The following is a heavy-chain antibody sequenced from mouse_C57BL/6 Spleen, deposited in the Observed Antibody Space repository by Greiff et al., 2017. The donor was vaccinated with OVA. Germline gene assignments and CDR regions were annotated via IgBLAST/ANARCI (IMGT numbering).Heavy chain of an antibody. V-gene: IGHV1-50*01. J-gene: IGHJ1*03. Sequence: QVQLQQPGAELVKPGASVKLSCKASGYTFTSYWMQWVKQRPGQGLEWIGEIDPSDSYTNYNQKFKGKATLTVDTSSSTAYMQLSSLTSEDSAVYYCARGDCSYWYFDVWGTGTTVTVSS. CDR2: IDPSDSYT. CDR3: ARGDCSYWYFDV. D-gene: IGHD6-1*01. CDR1: GYTFTSYW.